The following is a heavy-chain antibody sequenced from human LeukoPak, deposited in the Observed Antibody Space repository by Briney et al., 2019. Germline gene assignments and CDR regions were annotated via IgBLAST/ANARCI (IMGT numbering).Heavy chain of an antibody. CDR2: IIPIFGTA. Sequence: ASVKVSCKASGGTFSSYAISWVRQAPGQGLEWMGGIIPIFGTANYAQKFQGRVTITADESTSTAYMELRSLRSEDTAVYYCARDSSSHCSSTSCYGTYYFDYWGQGTLVTVSS. V-gene: IGHV1-69*13. CDR1: GGTFSSYA. CDR3: ARDSSSHCSSTSCYGTYYFDY. J-gene: IGHJ4*02. D-gene: IGHD2-2*01.